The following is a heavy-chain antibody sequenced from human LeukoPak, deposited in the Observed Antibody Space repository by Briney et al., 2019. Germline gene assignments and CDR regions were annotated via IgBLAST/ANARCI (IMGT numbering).Heavy chain of an antibody. V-gene: IGHV3-23*01. D-gene: IGHD2-15*01. CDR1: GFTFSSYA. CDR2: ISGSGGST. CDR3: AKDPGYCSGGSCSTPNNWFDP. J-gene: IGHJ5*02. Sequence: PGGSLRLSCAASGFTFSSYAMSWVRQAPGKGLEWVSAISGSGGSTYYADSVKGRFTISRDNSKNTLYLQMNSLRAEDTAVYYCAKDPGYCSGGSCSTPNNWFDPWGQGTLVTASS.